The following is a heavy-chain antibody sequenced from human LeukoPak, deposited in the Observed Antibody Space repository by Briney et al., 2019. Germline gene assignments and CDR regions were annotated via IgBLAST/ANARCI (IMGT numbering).Heavy chain of an antibody. CDR1: GGSFSGYY. Sequence: PSETLSLTCAVYGGSFSGYYWSWIRQPPGKGLEWIGEINHSGSTNYNPSLKSRVTISVDTSKNQFSLKLSSVTAADTAVYYCGRAKIVVAQGCWFDPWGQGTLVTVSS. CDR3: GRAKIVVAQGCWFDP. J-gene: IGHJ5*02. CDR2: INHSGST. D-gene: IGHD3-22*01. V-gene: IGHV4-34*01.